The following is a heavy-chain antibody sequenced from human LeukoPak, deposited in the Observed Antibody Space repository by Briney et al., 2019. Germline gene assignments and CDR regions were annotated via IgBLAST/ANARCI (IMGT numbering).Heavy chain of an antibody. D-gene: IGHD3-10*01. CDR2: ISAYNGNT. J-gene: IGHJ4*02. CDR1: GDTFIRYG. V-gene: IGHV1-18*01. Sequence: ASVKVSCKASGDTFIRYGISWVRQAPGQGLEWMGWISAYNGNTNYAQKLQGRVTMTTDTSTSTAYMELRSLRSDDTAVYYCARLQWFGETNFDYWGQGTLVTVPS. CDR3: ARLQWFGETNFDY.